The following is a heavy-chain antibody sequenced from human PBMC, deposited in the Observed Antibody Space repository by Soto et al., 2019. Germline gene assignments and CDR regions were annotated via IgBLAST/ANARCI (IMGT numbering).Heavy chain of an antibody. V-gene: IGHV1-8*02. CDR2: MNPINGAA. CDR3: GRGPSPRAPAGGAPYYYAMDV. J-gene: IGHJ6*02. D-gene: IGHD6-13*01. Sequence: EASVKVSCKASGYDFTAYDINWVRQASGQGLEWMGWMNPINGAAGSARRFQGRVSMTRNTATGTAYLELTNLRSDDTAVYFCGRGPSPRAPAGGAPYYYAMDVWGQGTTVTVSS. CDR1: GYDFTAYD.